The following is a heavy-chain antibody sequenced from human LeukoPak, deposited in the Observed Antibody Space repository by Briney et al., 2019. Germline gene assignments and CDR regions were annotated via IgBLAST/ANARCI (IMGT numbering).Heavy chain of an antibody. Sequence: SETLSLTCTVSGGSIGSYYWSWIRQPPGKGLEWIAYISDIGSINYNPSLKSRVTISVDTSKNQFSLKLSSVTAADTAAYYCARGQPSTTTVTTLGDFDYWGQGTLVTVSS. V-gene: IGHV4-59*01. CDR3: ARGQPSTTTVTTLGDFDY. D-gene: IGHD4-17*01. CDR1: GGSIGSYY. J-gene: IGHJ4*02. CDR2: ISDIGSI.